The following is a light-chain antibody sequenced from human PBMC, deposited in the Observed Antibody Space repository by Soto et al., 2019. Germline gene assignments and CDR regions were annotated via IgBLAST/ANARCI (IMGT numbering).Light chain of an antibody. CDR3: SSYTTSFTWV. J-gene: IGLJ3*02. Sequence: HSALTQPASVSGSPGQSISISCTGTSSDVGVHNFVSWYQQYPGKAPKVLIYGVTNRPSGVSNRFSGSKSGNTASLTISGLQAEDEADYYCSSYTTSFTWVFGGGTKLTVL. V-gene: IGLV2-14*01. CDR1: SSDVGVHNF. CDR2: GVT.